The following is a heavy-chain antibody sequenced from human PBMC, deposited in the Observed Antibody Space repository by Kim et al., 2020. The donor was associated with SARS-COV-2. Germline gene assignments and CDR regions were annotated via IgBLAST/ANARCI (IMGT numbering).Heavy chain of an antibody. J-gene: IGHJ6*03. CDR2: IYYSEST. CDR3: AREGRFLEWLLSNYYYYYMDV. D-gene: IGHD3-3*01. CDR1: GGSISSGDYY. Sequence: SETLSLTCTVSGGSISSGDYYWSWIRQPPGKGLEWIGYIYYSESTYYNPSLKSRVTISVDTSKNQFSLKLSSVTAADTAVYYCAREGRFLEWLLSNYYYYYMDVWGKGTTVTVSS. V-gene: IGHV4-30-4*01.